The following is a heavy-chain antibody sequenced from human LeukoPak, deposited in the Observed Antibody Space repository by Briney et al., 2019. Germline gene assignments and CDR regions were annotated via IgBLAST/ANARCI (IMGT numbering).Heavy chain of an antibody. D-gene: IGHD3-22*01. Sequence: SETLSLTCTVSGGSISSYYWSCMRPPPGKGLEGRGNIYYSGSTNYNPPLKSRVTISVHTSNNHFSLTLSSVTSAATGVYYAARGAGFYDTNWFDTWGQGTLVTVSS. CDR1: GGSISSYY. V-gene: IGHV4-59*01. CDR3: ARGAGFYDTNWFDT. J-gene: IGHJ5*02. CDR2: IYYSGST.